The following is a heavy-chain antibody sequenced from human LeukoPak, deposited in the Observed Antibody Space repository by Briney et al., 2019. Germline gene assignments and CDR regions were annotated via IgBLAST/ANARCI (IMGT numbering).Heavy chain of an antibody. CDR3: GGNHCGDYLPFAY. J-gene: IGHJ4*02. CDR1: GGSISSSSYY. D-gene: IGHD4-17*01. CDR2: IYSSGST. V-gene: IGHV4-39*01. Sequence: SETLSLTCTVSGGSISSSSYYWGWIRQPPGKGLEWIGSIYSSGSTYYNPSLKSRVTIFVDTSKNQFSLKLSSVTAADTAVYYWGGNHCGDYLPFAYGGKEPRVPVSS.